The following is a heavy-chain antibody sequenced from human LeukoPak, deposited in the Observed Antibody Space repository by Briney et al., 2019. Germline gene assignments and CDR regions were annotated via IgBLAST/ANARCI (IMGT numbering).Heavy chain of an antibody. CDR3: ARGPKDCSSTSCYGEINYFDY. CDR1: GFTFSSYW. V-gene: IGHV3-7*01. J-gene: IGHJ4*02. D-gene: IGHD2-2*01. CDR2: IKQDGSEK. Sequence: GGSLRLSCAASGFTFSSYWMSWVRQAPGKGLEWVANIKQDGSEKYYVDSVKGRFTISRDNAKNSLYLQMNSLRAEDTAVYYCARGPKDCSSTSCYGEINYFDYWGQGTLSPSPQ.